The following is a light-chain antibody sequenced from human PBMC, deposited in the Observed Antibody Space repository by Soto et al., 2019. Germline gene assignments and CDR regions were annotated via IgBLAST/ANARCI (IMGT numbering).Light chain of an antibody. CDR1: QGIRDK. CDR2: DVS. J-gene: IGKJ4*01. V-gene: IGKV1-9*01. Sequence: DIQLTQSPSFLSASVGDRVTITCRASQGIRDKLAWYQQKPGKAPNLLIYDVSTLQSGVPSRFSGSASGTEFTLIISSLQPEDFATYYCLQLNDYPPTFGGGTKV. CDR3: LQLNDYPPT.